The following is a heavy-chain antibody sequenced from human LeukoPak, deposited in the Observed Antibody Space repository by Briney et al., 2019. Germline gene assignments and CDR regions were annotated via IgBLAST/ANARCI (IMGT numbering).Heavy chain of an antibody. D-gene: IGHD1-26*01. Sequence: GRSLRLSCSASGFTFSRYAMHWVRQAPGQGLEYVSFITSDGGSTYYADSVKDRFTISRDNSKNTLSLQMSSLRTEDTAVYYCLRDAQWGGVGDYWGQGTLVTVSS. V-gene: IGHV3-64D*06. CDR3: LRDAQWGGVGDY. CDR1: GFTFSRYA. J-gene: IGHJ4*02. CDR2: ITSDGGST.